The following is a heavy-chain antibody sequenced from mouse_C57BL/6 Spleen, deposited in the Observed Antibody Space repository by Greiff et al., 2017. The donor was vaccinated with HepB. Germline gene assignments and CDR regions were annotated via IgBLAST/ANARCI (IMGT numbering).Heavy chain of an antibody. Sequence: EVQLQESGPELVKPGASVKMSCKASGYTFTDYNMHWVKQSHGKSLEWIGYINPNNGGTSYNQKFKGKATLTVNKSSSTAYMELRSLTSEDSAVYYCARSRDDYGDYYAMDYWGQGTSVTVSS. J-gene: IGHJ4*01. CDR1: GYTFTDYN. V-gene: IGHV1-22*01. D-gene: IGHD2-4*01. CDR3: ARSRDDYGDYYAMDY. CDR2: INPNNGGT.